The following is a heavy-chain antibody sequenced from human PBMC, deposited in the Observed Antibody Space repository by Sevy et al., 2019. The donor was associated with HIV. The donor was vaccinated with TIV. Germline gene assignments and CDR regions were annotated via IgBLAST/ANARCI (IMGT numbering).Heavy chain of an antibody. Sequence: GGSLRLSCAASGFIFSSFEMNWVRQAPGKGLEWVSSISTSGSNRYYADSVKGRVTISRDNAKKSLYLQMNSLRAEDTAIYFCAKRGGQYDLGMDVWGQGTTVTV. CDR1: GFIFSSFE. V-gene: IGHV3-48*03. D-gene: IGHD1-1*01. J-gene: IGHJ6*02. CDR2: ISTSGSNR. CDR3: AKRGGQYDLGMDV.